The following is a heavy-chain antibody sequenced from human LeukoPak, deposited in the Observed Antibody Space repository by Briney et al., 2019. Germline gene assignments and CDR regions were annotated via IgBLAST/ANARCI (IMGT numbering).Heavy chain of an antibody. CDR1: GFTFSSYS. CDR3: ARGDWSDAFLFDY. CDR2: ISSSSSYI. Sequence: GGSLRHSCAASGFTFSSYSMNWVRQAPGKGLEWVSSISSSSSYIYYADSVKGRFTISRDNAKNSLYLQMNSLRAEDTAVYYCARGDWSDAFLFDYWGQGTLVTVSS. V-gene: IGHV3-21*01. J-gene: IGHJ4*02. D-gene: IGHD1-1*01.